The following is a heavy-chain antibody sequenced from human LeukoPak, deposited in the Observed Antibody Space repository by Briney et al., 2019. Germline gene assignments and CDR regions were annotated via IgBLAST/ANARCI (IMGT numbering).Heavy chain of an antibody. V-gene: IGHV4-34*01. CDR2: INHSGST. CDR1: GFTLSSYA. D-gene: IGHD2-21*02. Sequence: GSLGLSCAASGFTLSSYAMSWVRQAPGKGLEWIGEINHSGSTNYNPSLKSRVTISVDTSKNQFSLKLSSVTAADTAVYYCARVVGGTLAYCGGDCYRNAFDIWGQGTMVTVSS. J-gene: IGHJ3*02. CDR3: ARVVGGTLAYCGGDCYRNAFDI.